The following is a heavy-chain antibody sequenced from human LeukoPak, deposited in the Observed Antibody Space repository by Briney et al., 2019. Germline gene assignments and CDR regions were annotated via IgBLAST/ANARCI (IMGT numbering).Heavy chain of an antibody. D-gene: IGHD3-10*01. Sequence: PGGSLRLSCAASGFAFNTYAMHWVRQAPGQGLEWVALIWHDGSHKFYSNSVRGQFTISRDNSKNTVSLQMNNLRPEDTAVYYCAREIFGSGSYPYFWGQGTLVTVSS. CDR2: IWHDGSHK. CDR3: AREIFGSGSYPYF. J-gene: IGHJ4*02. V-gene: IGHV3-33*01. CDR1: GFAFNTYA.